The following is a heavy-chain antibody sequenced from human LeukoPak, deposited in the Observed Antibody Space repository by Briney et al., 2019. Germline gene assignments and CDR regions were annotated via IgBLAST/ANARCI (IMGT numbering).Heavy chain of an antibody. J-gene: IGHJ3*02. CDR2: IIPILGIA. V-gene: IGHV1-69*04. CDR1: GYTFTNYA. CDR3: ARTLEGFDAFDI. Sequence: ASVKVSCKASGYTFTNYAINWVRQAPGQGLEWMGRIIPILGIANYAQKFQGRVTITADKSTSTAYMELSSLRSEDTAVYYCARTLEGFDAFDIWGQGTMVTVSS. D-gene: IGHD1-1*01.